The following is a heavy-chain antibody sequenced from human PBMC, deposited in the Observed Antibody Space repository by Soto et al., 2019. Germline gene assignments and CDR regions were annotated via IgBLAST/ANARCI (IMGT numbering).Heavy chain of an antibody. CDR2: MNPNRGNT. D-gene: IGHD3-3*01. J-gene: IGHJ3*02. CDR3: ARLSHYDFWSGYPDAFDI. V-gene: IGHV1-8*01. Sequence: ASVKVSCKASGYTFTSYDINWGRQATGQGLEWMGWMNPNRGNTGYAQKFQGRVTMTRNTSISTAYMELSSLRSEDTAVYYCARLSHYDFWSGYPDAFDIWGQGTMVTVSS. CDR1: GYTFTSYD.